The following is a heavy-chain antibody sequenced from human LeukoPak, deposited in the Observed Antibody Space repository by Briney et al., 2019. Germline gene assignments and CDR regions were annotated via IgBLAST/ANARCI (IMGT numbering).Heavy chain of an antibody. J-gene: IGHJ1*01. Sequence: GGSLRLSCAASGFPFSSYWMSWVRQAPGKGPEWVANIKQGGGEKYHVDSVKGRFTISRDNAKNSLYLEMSSLRAEDTAVYYCAREDHSKYEHWGQGTLVTVSS. D-gene: IGHD4-11*01. V-gene: IGHV3-7*01. CDR3: AREDHSKYEH. CDR2: IKQGGGEK. CDR1: GFPFSSYW.